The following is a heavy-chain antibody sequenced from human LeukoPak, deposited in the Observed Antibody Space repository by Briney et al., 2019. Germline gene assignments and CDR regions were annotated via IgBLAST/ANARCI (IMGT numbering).Heavy chain of an antibody. CDR2: IDWDDDK. D-gene: IGHD2-2*01. Sequence: SGPALVKPKQTLTLTCTFSGVSLSTSGMCVSWIRQPPGKALEWLALIDWDDDKYYSTSLKTRLTISKDTSKNQVVLTMTNMDPVDTATYYCARGSSTSCYAGPFDYWGQGTLVTVSS. V-gene: IGHV2-70*01. CDR3: ARGSSTSCYAGPFDY. J-gene: IGHJ4*02. CDR1: GVSLSTSGMC.